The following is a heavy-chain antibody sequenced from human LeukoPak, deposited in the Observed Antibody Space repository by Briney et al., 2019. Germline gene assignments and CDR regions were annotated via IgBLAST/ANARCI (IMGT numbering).Heavy chain of an antibody. Sequence: ASVKVSCKASGYTFTSYGISWVRQAPGQGLEWMGWISAYNGNTNYAQKLQGRVTMTTDTSTSTAYMELRSLRSDDTAVYYCARGLENVWGSYRPHGYGYWGQGTLVTVSS. CDR1: GYTFTSYG. V-gene: IGHV1-18*01. CDR2: ISAYNGNT. J-gene: IGHJ4*02. CDR3: ARGLENVWGSYRPHGYGY. D-gene: IGHD3-16*02.